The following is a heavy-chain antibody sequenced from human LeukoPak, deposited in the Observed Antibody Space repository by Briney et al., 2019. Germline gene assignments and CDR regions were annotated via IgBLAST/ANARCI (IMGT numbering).Heavy chain of an antibody. D-gene: IGHD1-26*01. Sequence: PGESLRLSCAASGFTFSSYGMHWVRQAPGKGLEWVAVISYDGSNKYYADSVKGRFTISRDNSKNTLYLQMNSLRAEDTAVYYCAKDMVVKDSGSYSTFQHWGQGTLVTVSS. CDR3: AKDMVVKDSGSYSTFQH. CDR2: ISYDGSNK. J-gene: IGHJ1*01. V-gene: IGHV3-30*18. CDR1: GFTFSSYG.